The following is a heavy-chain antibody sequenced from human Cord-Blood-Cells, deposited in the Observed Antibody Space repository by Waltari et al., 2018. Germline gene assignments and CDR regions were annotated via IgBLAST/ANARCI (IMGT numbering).Heavy chain of an antibody. CDR2: ISYDGSNK. J-gene: IGHJ4*02. CDR1: GFTFSSYA. V-gene: IGHV3-30-3*01. D-gene: IGHD3-10*01. CDR3: ARGDYGSGSDYFDY. Sequence: QVQLVESGGGVVQPGRSLRLSCVASGFTFSSYAMHWVRQAPGKGLGWVAVISYDGSNKYYADSVKGRFTISRDNSKNTLYLQMNSLRAEDTAVYYCARGDYGSGSDYFDYWGQGTLVTVSS.